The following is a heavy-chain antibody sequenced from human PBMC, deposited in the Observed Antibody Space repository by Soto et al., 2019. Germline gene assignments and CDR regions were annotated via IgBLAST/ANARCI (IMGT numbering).Heavy chain of an antibody. CDR2: IYYSGST. Sequence: SETLSLTCTVSGGSISSGGYYWSWIRQHPGKGLEWIWYIYYSGSTYYNPSLKSRVTISVDTSKNQFSLKLSSVTAADTAVYYCARDWMINWFDPWGQGTLVTVSS. J-gene: IGHJ5*02. CDR3: ARDWMINWFDP. V-gene: IGHV4-31*03. CDR1: GGSISSGGYY. D-gene: IGHD3-22*01.